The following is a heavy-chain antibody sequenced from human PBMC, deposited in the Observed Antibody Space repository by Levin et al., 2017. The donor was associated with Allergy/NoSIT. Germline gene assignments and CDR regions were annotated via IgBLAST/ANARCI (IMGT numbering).Heavy chain of an antibody. CDR2: IYYSGST. D-gene: IGHD3-22*01. CDR3: ARHPVVSGYYRDWYFDL. CDR1: GGSISSYY. V-gene: IGHV4-59*01. J-gene: IGHJ2*01. Sequence: SETLSLTCTVSGGSISSYYWSWIRQPPGKGLEWIGYIYYSGSTNYNPSLKSRVTISVDTSKNQFSLKLSSVTAADTAVYYCARHPVVSGYYRDWYFDLWGRGTLVTVSS.